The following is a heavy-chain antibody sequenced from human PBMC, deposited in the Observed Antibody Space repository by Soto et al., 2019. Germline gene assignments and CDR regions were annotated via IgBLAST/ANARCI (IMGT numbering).Heavy chain of an antibody. V-gene: IGHV3-21*06. Sequence: GGSLRLSCAASGFIFSSYSMNWVRQAPGEGLEWVSSISVGGSYIYYADSVKGRFTISRDNAKNSLYLEMNSLTAEDTAVYFCARASHAAVGDYFEHWGLGTLVTVSS. D-gene: IGHD3-16*01. CDR3: ARASHAAVGDYFEH. CDR1: GFIFSSYS. J-gene: IGHJ4*02. CDR2: ISVGGSYI.